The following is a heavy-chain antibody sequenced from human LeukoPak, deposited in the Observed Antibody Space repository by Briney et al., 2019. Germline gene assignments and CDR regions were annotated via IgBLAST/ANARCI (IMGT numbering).Heavy chain of an antibody. CDR1: GGSISSYY. V-gene: IGHV4-59*01. CDR2: IYYSGST. D-gene: IGHD6-19*01. CDR3: AKAVAGRDYYYYYYMDV. Sequence: PSETLSLTCTVSGGSISSYYWSWIRQPPGKGLEWIGYIYYSGSTNYNPSLKSRVTISVDTSKNQFSLKLSSVTAADTAVYYCAKAVAGRDYYYYYYMDVWGKGTTVTVSS. J-gene: IGHJ6*03.